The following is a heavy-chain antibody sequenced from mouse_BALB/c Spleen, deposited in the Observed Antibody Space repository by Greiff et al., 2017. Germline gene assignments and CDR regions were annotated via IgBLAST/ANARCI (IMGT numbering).Heavy chain of an antibody. V-gene: IGHV1-14*01. CDR2: INPYNDGT. D-gene: IGHD2-14*01. CDR3: ARSGYVDYFDY. Sequence: VQLQQPGPELVKPGASVKMSCKASGYTFTSYVMHWVKQKPGQGLEWIGYINPYNDGTKYNEKFKGKATLTSDKSSSTAYMELSSLTSEDSAVYYCARSGYVDYFDYWGQGTTLTVSS. CDR1: GYTFTSYV. J-gene: IGHJ2*01.